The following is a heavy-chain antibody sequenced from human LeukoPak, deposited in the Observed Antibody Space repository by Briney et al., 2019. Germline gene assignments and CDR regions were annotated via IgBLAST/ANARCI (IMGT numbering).Heavy chain of an antibody. CDR1: GGSISGGGYY. J-gene: IGHJ4*02. D-gene: IGHD3-3*01. V-gene: IGHV4-30-2*03. CDR3: ARHRILTVLRFLEWLPHIDY. Sequence: SETLSLTCTVSGGSISGGGYYWSWIRQPPGKGLEWIGYIYHSGSTYYNPSLKSRVTISVDTSKNQFSLKLSSVTAADTAVYYCARHRILTVLRFLEWLPHIDYWGQGTLVTVSS. CDR2: IYHSGST.